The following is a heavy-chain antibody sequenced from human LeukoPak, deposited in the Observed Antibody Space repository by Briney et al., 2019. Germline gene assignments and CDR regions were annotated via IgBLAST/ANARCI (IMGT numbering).Heavy chain of an antibody. V-gene: IGHV3-21*04. J-gene: IGHJ4*02. CDR1: GFTFSSYN. D-gene: IGHD6-19*01. Sequence: GGSLRLSCAASGFTFSSYNMNWVRQAPGKGLEWVAYISIGTSFIYYADSVKGRFTISRDNSKNTLYLQMNSLRAEDTALYYCAKDKTGYSSGWPYYFDYWGQGTLVTVSS. CDR2: ISIGTSFI. CDR3: AKDKTGYSSGWPYYFDY.